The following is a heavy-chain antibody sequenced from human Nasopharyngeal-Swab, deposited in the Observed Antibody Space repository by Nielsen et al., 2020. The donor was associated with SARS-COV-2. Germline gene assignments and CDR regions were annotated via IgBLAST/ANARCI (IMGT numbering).Heavy chain of an antibody. CDR3: ARYSSSWYYYGMDV. Sequence: ASVKVSCKASGYTFTSYYMHWVRQAPGQGLEWMGIINPSGGSTSYAQKFQGRVTITRDTSASTAYMELSSLRSEDMAVYYCARYSSSWYYYGMDVWGQGTTVTVSS. J-gene: IGHJ6*02. CDR2: INPSGGST. V-gene: IGHV1-46*01. D-gene: IGHD6-13*01. CDR1: GYTFTSYY.